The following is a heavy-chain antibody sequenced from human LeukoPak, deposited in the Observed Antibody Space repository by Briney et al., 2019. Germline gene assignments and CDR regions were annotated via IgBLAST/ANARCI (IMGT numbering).Heavy chain of an antibody. Sequence: PGGSLRLSCAAFGFTFSSYSMNWVRQAPGKGLEWVSSISSSSSYIYYADSVKGRFTISRDNAKNSLYLQMNSLRAEDTAVYYCARDPAAAETNYYTDVWGKGTTVTVSS. CDR1: GFTFSSYS. V-gene: IGHV3-21*01. CDR2: ISSSSSYI. D-gene: IGHD6-13*01. J-gene: IGHJ6*03. CDR3: ARDPAAAETNYYTDV.